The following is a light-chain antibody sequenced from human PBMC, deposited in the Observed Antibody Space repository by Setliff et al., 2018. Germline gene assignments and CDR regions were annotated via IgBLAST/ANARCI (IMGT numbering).Light chain of an antibody. CDR2: EVS. Sequence: QSALTQPPSASGSPGQSVTISCTGTSSDVGGYNYVSWYQQHPGKAPKLVIYEVSKWPSGVPDRFSGSKSGNTASLTVSGLQAEDEADYYCSSYAGSNNYVFGTGTKV. CDR3: SSYAGSNNYV. J-gene: IGLJ1*01. V-gene: IGLV2-8*01. CDR1: SSDVGGYNY.